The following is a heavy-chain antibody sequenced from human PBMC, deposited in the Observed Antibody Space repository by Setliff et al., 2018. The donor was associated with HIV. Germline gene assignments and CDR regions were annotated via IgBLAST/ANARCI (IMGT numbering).Heavy chain of an antibody. V-gene: IGHV4-39*01. CDR1: DGSTRTSSYY. J-gene: IGHJ4*02. D-gene: IGHD6-19*01. CDR3: ASTGYSSGWSFDY. CDR2: VYYSGST. Sequence: PSETLSLTCTVSDGSTRTSSYYWGWIRQAPGKGLEWIGSVYYSGSTYYNPSLKSRVTISVDTSKNQFSLKLTSVTATDTAVYYCASTGYSSGWSFDYWGQGTLVTVSS.